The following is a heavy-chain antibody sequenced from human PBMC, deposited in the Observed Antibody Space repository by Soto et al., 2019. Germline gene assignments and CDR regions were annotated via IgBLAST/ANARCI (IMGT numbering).Heavy chain of an antibody. D-gene: IGHD2-15*01. CDR2: IFYSGGT. Sequence: QVQLQESGPGLVKPSETLSLTCTVSGGSITSYYWSWIRQPPGKGLEWIGYIFYSGGTNYNPSLKSRVTISVDTSKNQFSLKLSSVTAADTAVYYCARHDAIAVVRDATYHGGFDPWGQGTLVTVSS. CDR1: GGSITSYY. J-gene: IGHJ5*02. V-gene: IGHV4-59*08. CDR3: ARHDAIAVVRDATYHGGFDP.